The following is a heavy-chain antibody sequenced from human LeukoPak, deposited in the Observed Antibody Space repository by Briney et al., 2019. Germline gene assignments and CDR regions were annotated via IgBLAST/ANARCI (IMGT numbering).Heavy chain of an antibody. J-gene: IGHJ3*02. Sequence: ASVKVSCKASGYTFTSYYMHWVRQAPGQGLEWMGIINPSGGSTSYAQKLQGRVTMTTDTSTSTAYMELRSLRSDDTAVYYCARLEEWGGAFDIWGQGTMVTVSS. CDR3: ARLEEWGGAFDI. CDR1: GYTFTSYY. V-gene: IGHV1-46*01. CDR2: INPSGGST. D-gene: IGHD1-26*01.